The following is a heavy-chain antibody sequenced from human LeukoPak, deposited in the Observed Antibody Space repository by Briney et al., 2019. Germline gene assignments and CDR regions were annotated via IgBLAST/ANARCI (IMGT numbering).Heavy chain of an antibody. V-gene: IGHV1-18*01. CDR3: AREFRTYYDFWSSFNIFDY. D-gene: IGHD3-3*01. CDR2: ISAYNGNT. Sequence: GASVKVSCKASDYTFTSYGISWVRQAPGQGLEWMGWISAYNGNTNYAQKFQGRVTMTTDTSTSTAYMELRSLRSDDTAVYYCAREFRTYYDFWSSFNIFDYWGQGTLVTVSS. CDR1: DYTFTSYG. J-gene: IGHJ4*02.